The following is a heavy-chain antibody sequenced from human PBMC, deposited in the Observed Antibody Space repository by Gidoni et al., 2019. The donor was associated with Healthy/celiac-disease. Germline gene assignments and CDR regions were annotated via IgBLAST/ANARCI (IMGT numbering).Heavy chain of an antibody. D-gene: IGHD1-1*01. CDR1: GSTFPSYY. CDR2: INPSGGST. J-gene: IGHJ5*02. V-gene: IGHV1-46*01. Sequence: QLQLVQSGAEVTKPGASVKVSCKATGSTFPSYYLHWVRQAPGQGLEWMGRINPSGGSTSYAQKFQGRVTMARDTSTSRVYMELSSLRSEDTAVYYCASGRNRNWFDPWGQGTLVTVSS. CDR3: ASGRNRNWFDP.